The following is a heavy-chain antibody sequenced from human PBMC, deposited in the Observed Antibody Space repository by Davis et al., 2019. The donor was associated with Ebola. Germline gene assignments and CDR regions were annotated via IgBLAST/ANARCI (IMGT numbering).Heavy chain of an antibody. CDR2: IILKSGNT. CDR1: GYTFAHYV. V-gene: IGHV1-18*04. Sequence: APVKVSCKASGYTFAHYVISWLRQAPGQGLEWMGWIILKSGNTNSVQKFQSRVSMTTFTSTNTADMELRGLTSDDTAVYYCARVRLLWFGELFTAYYYGMDVWGKGTTVTVSS. D-gene: IGHD3-10*01. J-gene: IGHJ6*04. CDR3: ARVRLLWFGELFTAYYYGMDV.